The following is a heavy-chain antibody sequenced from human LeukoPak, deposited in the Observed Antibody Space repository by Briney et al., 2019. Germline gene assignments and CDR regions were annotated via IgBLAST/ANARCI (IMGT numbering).Heavy chain of an antibody. Sequence: GGSLRLSCAASGFTVSSNDMSWVRQAPGKGLEWVSGIYSGGSTYYADSVKGRFTISRDNAKNSLYLQMISLRIEDTAVDYCAGDKVVRATYFDDWGQGTLVTVPS. V-gene: IGHV3-53*01. J-gene: IGHJ4*02. CDR3: AGDKVVRATYFDD. CDR2: IYSGGST. CDR1: GFTVSSND. D-gene: IGHD1-26*01.